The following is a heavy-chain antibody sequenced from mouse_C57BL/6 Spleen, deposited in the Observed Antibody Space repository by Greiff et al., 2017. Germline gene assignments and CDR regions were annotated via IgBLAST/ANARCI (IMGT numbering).Heavy chain of an antibody. J-gene: IGHJ4*01. Sequence: EVKLVESGGGLVKPGGSLKLSCAASGFTFSDYGMHWVRQAPEKGLEWVAYISSGSSNIYYADTVKGRFTISRDNAKTTLFLQMTSLRSEDTAMCYCGEDGYDGYYAMEYWGQGPSVTVAS. D-gene: IGHD2-2*01. CDR1: GFTFSDYG. V-gene: IGHV5-17*01. CDR3: GEDGYDGYYAMEY. CDR2: ISSGSSNI.